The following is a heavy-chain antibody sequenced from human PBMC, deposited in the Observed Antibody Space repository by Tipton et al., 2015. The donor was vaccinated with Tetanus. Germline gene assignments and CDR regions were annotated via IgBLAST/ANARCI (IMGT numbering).Heavy chain of an antibody. D-gene: IGHD3-10*01. CDR3: ARERGSGSYPLDY. V-gene: IGHV4-59*11. CDR2: IDGAASS. Sequence: TLSLTCSVSGDSINALYWTWLRQPPGKSLEWIGNIDGAASSTYNPTFKNRVTIFRDLSKNQFSLRLTSVTAADTAIYYRARERGSGSYPLDYWGRGTLVTVSA. J-gene: IGHJ4*02. CDR1: GDSINALY.